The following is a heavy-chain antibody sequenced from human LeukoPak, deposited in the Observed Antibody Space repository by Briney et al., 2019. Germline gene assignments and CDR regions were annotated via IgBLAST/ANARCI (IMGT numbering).Heavy chain of an antibody. CDR3: ARHGGGFDP. CDR1: GGSLSSSSYY. V-gene: IGHV4-39*01. Sequence: IPSETLSLTCTVSGGSLSSSSYYWGWIRQPPGKGLEWTGSIYYSGSTYYNPSLKSRVTISVDTSKNQFSLKLSSVTAADTAVYYCARHGGGFDPWGQGTLVTVSS. D-gene: IGHD3-16*01. J-gene: IGHJ5*02. CDR2: IYYSGST.